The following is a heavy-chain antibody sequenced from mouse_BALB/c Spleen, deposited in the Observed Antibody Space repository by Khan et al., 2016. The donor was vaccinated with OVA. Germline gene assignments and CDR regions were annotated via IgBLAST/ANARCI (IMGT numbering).Heavy chain of an antibody. J-gene: IGHJ4*01. V-gene: IGHV3-2*02. Sequence: EVQLVESGPGLVKPSQSLSLTCTVTGYSITSNYAWNWIRQFPGNKLEWMGYISYSGSTSYNPSLKSRISITRDTSKNQFFLPLNSVTTEDTATYFWARRNYYGYAVDYWGQGTSVTVSS. CDR2: ISYSGST. D-gene: IGHD1-1*01. CDR3: ARRNYYGYAVDY. CDR1: GYSITSNYA.